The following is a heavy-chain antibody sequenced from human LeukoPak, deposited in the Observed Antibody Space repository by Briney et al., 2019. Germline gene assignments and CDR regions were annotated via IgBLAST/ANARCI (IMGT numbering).Heavy chain of an antibody. CDR2: ISSSGSTI. CDR1: GFTFSSYE. V-gene: IGHV3-48*03. J-gene: IGHJ4*02. D-gene: IGHD4-23*01. Sequence: PGGSLRLSCAASGFTFSSYEMNWVRQAPGKGLEWVSYISSSGSTIYYADSVKGRFTISRDNAKNSLYLQMNSLRAEDTAVYYCAKVYYGGNSGGDYWGQGTLVTVSS. CDR3: AKVYYGGNSGGDY.